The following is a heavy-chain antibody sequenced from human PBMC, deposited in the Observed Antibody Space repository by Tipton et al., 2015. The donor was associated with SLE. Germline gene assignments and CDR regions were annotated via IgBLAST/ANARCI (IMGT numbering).Heavy chain of an antibody. V-gene: IGHV4-39*07. CDR2: IYYSGST. Sequence: LRLSCTVSGGSISSSSYYWGWIRQPPGKGLEWIGSIYYSGSTYYNPSLKSRVTISVDTSKNQFSLRLSSATAADTAVYYCAKTTVYSNDWPYFDHWGQGTLVTVSS. J-gene: IGHJ4*02. D-gene: IGHD6-19*01. CDR3: AKTTVYSNDWPYFDH. CDR1: GGSISSSSYY.